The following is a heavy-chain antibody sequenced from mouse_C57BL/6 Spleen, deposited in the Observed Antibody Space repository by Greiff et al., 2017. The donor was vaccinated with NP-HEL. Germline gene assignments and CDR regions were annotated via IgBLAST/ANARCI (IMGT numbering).Heavy chain of an antibody. CDR1: GFTFSSYA. CDR3: TKYLGGYYAMDY. Sequence: EVQRVESGEGSVKPGGSLKLSCAASGFTFSSYAMSWVRQTPEKRLEWVAYISSGGDYIYYADTVKGRFTISRDNARNTLYLQMSSLKSEDTAMYYCTKYLGGYYAMDYWGQGTSVTVSS. J-gene: IGHJ4*01. D-gene: IGHD5-1-1*01. CDR2: ISSGGDYI. V-gene: IGHV5-9-1*02.